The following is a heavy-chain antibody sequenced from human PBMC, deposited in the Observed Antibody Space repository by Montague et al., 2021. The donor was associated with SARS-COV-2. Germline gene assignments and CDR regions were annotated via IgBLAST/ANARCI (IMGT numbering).Heavy chain of an antibody. D-gene: IGHD5-18*01. CDR1: GGSPSSDY. V-gene: IGHV4-59*01. CDR3: ARVTITADAFDI. Sequence: SETLSLTCTVSGGSPSSDYWSWIRQPPGKGLEWIGYIYYRGSTNYNPSLKSRVTLSVDTSKNQFSLKVYSVTAADTAVYYCARVTITADAFDIWGQGTMVTVSS. J-gene: IGHJ3*02. CDR2: IYYRGST.